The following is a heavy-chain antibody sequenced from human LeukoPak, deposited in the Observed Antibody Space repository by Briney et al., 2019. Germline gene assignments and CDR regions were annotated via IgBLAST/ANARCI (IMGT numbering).Heavy chain of an antibody. CDR3: ARHLSGVTGHTYGRGIDY. CDR2: IKKDGSVK. CDR1: GFTFSSYW. Sequence: GGSLRLSCAASGFTFSSYWMSWVRQAPGKGLEWVANIKKDGSVKFYVDSVRGRFTISRDNAKTSLYLQMISLRAEDTAVYYCARHLSGVTGHTYGRGIDYWGQGTLVSVSS. J-gene: IGHJ4*02. D-gene: IGHD5-18*01. V-gene: IGHV3-7*01.